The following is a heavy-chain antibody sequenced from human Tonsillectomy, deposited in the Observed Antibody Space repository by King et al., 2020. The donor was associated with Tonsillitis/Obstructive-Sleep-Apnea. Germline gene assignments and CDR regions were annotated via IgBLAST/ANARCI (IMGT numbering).Heavy chain of an antibody. CDR2: IYNSGST. J-gene: IGHJ6*02. D-gene: IGHD2-2*01. Sequence: LQLQESGPGLVKPSETLSLTCTVSGGSISSNSWSWIRQPPGKGLEWIGYIYNSGSTNYSPSLKSRVTIAVDTSKNQFSLKLSSVTAADTAVYYCAREGVSVAVPGRNGMDVWGQGTTVTVSS. V-gene: IGHV4-59*01. CDR3: AREGVSVAVPGRNGMDV. CDR1: GGSISSNS.